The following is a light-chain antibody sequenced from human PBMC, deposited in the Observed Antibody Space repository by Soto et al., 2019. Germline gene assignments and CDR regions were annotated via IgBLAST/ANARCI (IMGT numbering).Light chain of an antibody. J-gene: IGKJ1*01. Sequence: DTVMTQTPLSSPVTLGQPASISCRSSQSLVYSDGNTYLSWLQQRPGQPPRLIIYQVSNRFSGVPDRVVGSGAGTDLSLKISRVEADDVGVYFGVQFTHFPRTFGQGTTVDI. CDR3: VQFTHFPRT. CDR1: QSLVYSDGNTY. CDR2: QVS. V-gene: IGKV2-24*01.